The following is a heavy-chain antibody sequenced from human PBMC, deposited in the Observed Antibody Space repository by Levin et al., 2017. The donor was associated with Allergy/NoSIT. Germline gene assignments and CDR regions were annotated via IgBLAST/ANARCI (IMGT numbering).Heavy chain of an antibody. V-gene: IGHV3-11*03. Sequence: GGSLRLSCAASGFTFSDYYVNWIRQAPGKGLEWVSYISSSGSYTNYADSVKGRFTISRDNAKNSLYLQMNSLRAEDTALYYCARGSGTGGRLFDYWGQGTLVTVSS. CDR2: ISSSGSYT. J-gene: IGHJ4*02. CDR1: GFTFSDYY. D-gene: IGHD1-26*01. CDR3: ARGSGTGGRLFDY.